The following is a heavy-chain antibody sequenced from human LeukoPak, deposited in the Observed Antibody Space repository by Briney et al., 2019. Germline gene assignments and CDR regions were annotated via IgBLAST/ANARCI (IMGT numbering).Heavy chain of an antibody. Sequence: PGGSLRLSCAASGFTFSSYSMNWVRQAPGKGLEWVSYISSSSSTIYYADSVKDRFTISRDNAKNSLYLQMNSLRAEDTAVYYCARDKTGTTDDYYYYYGMDVWGQGTTVTVSS. D-gene: IGHD1-1*01. CDR3: ARDKTGTTDDYYYYYGMDV. CDR1: GFTFSSYS. V-gene: IGHV3-48*01. J-gene: IGHJ6*02. CDR2: ISSSSSTI.